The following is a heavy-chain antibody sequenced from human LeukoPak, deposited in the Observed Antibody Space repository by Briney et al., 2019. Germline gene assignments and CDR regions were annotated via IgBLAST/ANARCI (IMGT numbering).Heavy chain of an antibody. CDR2: MNPNSGNT. CDR3: ARGVSSGYYYIAYYYGMDV. Sequence: GASVKVSCKASGYTFTSYDINWVRQATGQGLEWMGWMNPNSGNTGYAQKFQGRVTMTRNTSISTAYMELSSLRSEDTAVYYCARGVSSGYYYIAYYYGMDVWGLGTTVTVSS. J-gene: IGHJ6*02. D-gene: IGHD3-22*01. V-gene: IGHV1-8*01. CDR1: GYTFTSYD.